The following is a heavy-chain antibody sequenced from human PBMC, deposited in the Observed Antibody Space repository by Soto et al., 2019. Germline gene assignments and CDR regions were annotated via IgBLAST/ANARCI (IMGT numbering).Heavy chain of an antibody. CDR1: GYTFTSYA. Sequence: ASVKVSCKASGYTFTSYAMHWVRQAPGQRLEWMGWINAGIGNTKYSQKFQGRVTITADESTSTAYMELSSLRSEDTAVYYCARGRYYDSSGGPTNYYYYYGMDVWGQGTTVTV. CDR3: ARGRYYDSSGGPTNYYYYYGMDV. V-gene: IGHV1-3*01. CDR2: INAGIGNT. D-gene: IGHD3-22*01. J-gene: IGHJ6*02.